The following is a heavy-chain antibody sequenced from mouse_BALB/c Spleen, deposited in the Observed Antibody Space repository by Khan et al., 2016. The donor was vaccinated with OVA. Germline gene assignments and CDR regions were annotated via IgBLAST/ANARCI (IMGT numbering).Heavy chain of an antibody. CDR1: GYTFTNYG. Sequence: QSGPELMKPGETVKISCKASGYTFTNYGMNWVKQAPGKGLKWMGWINTYTGEPTYADDFKGRFAFSLAPSASTAYLQIDNLKNEDTATYFCARPPYFSYVLDSWGQGTSVTVSS. D-gene: IGHD2-10*01. CDR3: ARPPYFSYVLDS. V-gene: IGHV9-3-1*01. J-gene: IGHJ4*01. CDR2: INTYTGEP.